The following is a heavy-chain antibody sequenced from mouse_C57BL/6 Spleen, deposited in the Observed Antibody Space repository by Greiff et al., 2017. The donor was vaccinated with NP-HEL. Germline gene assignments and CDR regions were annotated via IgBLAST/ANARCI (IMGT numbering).Heavy chain of an antibody. Sequence: VQLQQSGPELVKPGASVKISCKASGYAFSSSWMNWVKQRPGKGLEWIGRIYPGDGDTNYNGKFKGKATLTADKSSSTAYMQLSSLTSEDSAVYFCARSDLYDGYYWFAYWGQGTLVTVSA. CDR2: IYPGDGDT. CDR3: ARSDLYDGYYWFAY. CDR1: GYAFSSSW. V-gene: IGHV1-82*01. D-gene: IGHD2-3*01. J-gene: IGHJ3*01.